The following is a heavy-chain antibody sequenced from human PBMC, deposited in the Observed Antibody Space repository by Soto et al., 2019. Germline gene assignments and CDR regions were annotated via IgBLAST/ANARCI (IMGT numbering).Heavy chain of an antibody. CDR2: IHYDGNDE. D-gene: IGHD5-12*01. V-gene: IGHV3-33*01. Sequence: QVQLVESGGGVVQPGRSLRLSCAASGFIFSSYGMHWVRQAPGKGLEWVAVIHYDGNDEYYADSVKGRFTIYRDNSKNTLYLHMNNLTADDTAVYYCACDRGDMATGSLFYWGQGTLVTVSS. CDR1: GFIFSSYG. CDR3: ACDRGDMATGSLFY. J-gene: IGHJ4*02.